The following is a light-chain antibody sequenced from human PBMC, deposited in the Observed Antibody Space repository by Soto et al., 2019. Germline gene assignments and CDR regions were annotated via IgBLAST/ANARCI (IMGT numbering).Light chain of an antibody. Sequence: QSVLTQPASVSGSPGQSITISCTGTSSDIGAHNFVSWYQQHPGKAPKLIFYEVSNRPPGLSDRFSGSKSGTTASLTISGLQAEDEADYYCCSYAGSYTLEVFGGGTKLTVL. J-gene: IGLJ3*02. V-gene: IGLV2-23*02. CDR2: EVS. CDR1: SSDIGAHNF. CDR3: CSYAGSYTLEV.